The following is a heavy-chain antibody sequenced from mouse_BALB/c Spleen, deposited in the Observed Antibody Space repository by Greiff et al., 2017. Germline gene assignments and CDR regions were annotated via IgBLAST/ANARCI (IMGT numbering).Heavy chain of an antibody. Sequence: EVKLVESGGGLVQPGGSLKLSCAASGFTFSSYTMSWVRQTPEKRLEWVAYISNGGGSTYYPDTVKGRFTISRDNAKNTLYLQMSSLKSEDTAMYYCASHYYGYSWFAYWGQGTLVTVSA. J-gene: IGHJ3*01. V-gene: IGHV5-12-2*01. CDR1: GFTFSSYT. CDR2: ISNGGGST. D-gene: IGHD1-2*01. CDR3: ASHYYGYSWFAY.